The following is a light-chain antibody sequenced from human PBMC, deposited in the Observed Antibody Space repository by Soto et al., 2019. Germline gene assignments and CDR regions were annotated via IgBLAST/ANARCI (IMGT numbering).Light chain of an antibody. CDR1: SSDVGNCNC. CDR2: EVS. CDR3: SSQTGSATVL. V-gene: IGLV2-14*01. J-gene: IGLJ2*01. Sequence: QSALTQPASVSGSPGQSITISCTGASSDVGNCNCVSWYQQHPGKAPKLMIYEVSNRPSGVSDRFSGSKSGNTASLIISGLRAEDEADYYCSSQTGSATVLFGGGTKLTVL.